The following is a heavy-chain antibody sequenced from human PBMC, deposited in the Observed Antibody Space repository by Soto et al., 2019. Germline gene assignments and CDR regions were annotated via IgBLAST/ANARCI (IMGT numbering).Heavy chain of an antibody. CDR2: IIPIFGTA. CDR3: ARDLVMVRGVENLERDDAFDI. CDR1: GGTFSSYA. J-gene: IGHJ3*02. Sequence: AVKVSCKASGGTFSSYAISWVRQARGQGLEWMGGIIPIFGTANYAQKFQGRVTITADESTSTAYMELSSLRSEDTAVYYCARDLVMVRGVENLERDDAFDIWG. V-gene: IGHV1-69*13. D-gene: IGHD3-10*01.